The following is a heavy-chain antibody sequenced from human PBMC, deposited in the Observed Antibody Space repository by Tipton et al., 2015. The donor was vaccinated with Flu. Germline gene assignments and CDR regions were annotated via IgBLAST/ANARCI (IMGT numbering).Heavy chain of an antibody. CDR1: GFSISSGYY. Sequence: TLSLTCIVSGFSISSGYYWAWIRQPPGKGLEWIGSVYQSGTTYYSPSLKRRVTISVDASNNQFSLKLNSVTAADTAVYYCAREGVKSISSRQVWFDPWGQGTLVTVSS. J-gene: IGHJ5*02. CDR2: VYQSGTT. V-gene: IGHV4-38-2*02. D-gene: IGHD6-6*01. CDR3: AREGVKSISSRQVWFDP.